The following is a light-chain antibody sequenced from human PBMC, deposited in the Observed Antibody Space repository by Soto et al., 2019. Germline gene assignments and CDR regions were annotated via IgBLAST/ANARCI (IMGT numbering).Light chain of an antibody. CDR3: QQYGSSVQ. Sequence: EIVLTQSPDTLSLSPGERATLSCRASQSVTSKYLAWYQQKPGQAPSLLIHGASNRATGIPDRFSGSGSGTDFTLTISRLEPEDFALYYCQQYGSSVQFGGGTKVEIK. J-gene: IGKJ4*02. V-gene: IGKV3-20*01. CDR2: GAS. CDR1: QSVTSKY.